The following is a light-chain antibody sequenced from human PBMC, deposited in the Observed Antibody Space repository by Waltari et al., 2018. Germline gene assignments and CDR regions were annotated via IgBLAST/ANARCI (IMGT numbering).Light chain of an antibody. CDR1: QSISVW. J-gene: IGKJ4*01. V-gene: IGKV1-5*03. CDR3: QQYSTYSTT. CDR2: RAS. Sequence: DIQMTQSPSTLSASIGDRITITCRASQSISVWLAWYQQKPGRAPKLLIFRASSLESRVPSRFSGSGSWTEFTLTISSLQPDDFATYYCQQYSTYSTTFGGGTKVEIK.